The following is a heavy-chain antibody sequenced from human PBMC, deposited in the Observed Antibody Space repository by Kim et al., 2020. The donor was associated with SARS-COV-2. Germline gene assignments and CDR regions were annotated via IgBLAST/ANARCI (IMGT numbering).Heavy chain of an antibody. CDR3: AIAAAKVYYYGMDV. CDR1: GGSISSGGYY. V-gene: IGHV4-31*03. J-gene: IGHJ6*02. CDR2: IYYSGST. Sequence: SETLSLTCTVSGGSISSGGYYWSWIRQHPGKGLEWIGYIYYSGSTYYNPSLKSRVTISVDTSKNQFSLKLSSVTAADTAVYYCAIAAAKVYYYGMDVWGQGTTVTVSS. D-gene: IGHD2-2*01.